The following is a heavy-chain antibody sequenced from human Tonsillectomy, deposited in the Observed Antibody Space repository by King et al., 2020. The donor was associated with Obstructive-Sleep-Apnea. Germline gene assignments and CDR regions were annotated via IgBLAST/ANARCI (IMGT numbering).Heavy chain of an antibody. CDR2: IFDDGNNK. J-gene: IGHJ3*02. D-gene: IGHD3-10*01. CDR3: AREYYGSGTVAFYI. CDR1: GFTFTSYS. Sequence: VQLVESGGGVVQPGRSLRLSCAASGFTFTSYSMHWVRQAPGKGLAWVAVIFDDGNNKDYADSVKGRFTISRDNTDTTLYLQMNNLEADDTAIYYCAREYYGSGTVAFYIWGQGTRVTVSS. V-gene: IGHV3-30-3*01.